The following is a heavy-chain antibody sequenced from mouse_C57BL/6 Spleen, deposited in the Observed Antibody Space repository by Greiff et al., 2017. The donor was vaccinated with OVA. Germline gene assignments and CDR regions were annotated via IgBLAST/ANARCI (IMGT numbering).Heavy chain of an antibody. Sequence: VQLKQSGTVLARPGASVKMSCKTSGYTFTSYWMHWVKQRPGQGLEWIGAIYPGNSDTSYNQKFKGKAKLTAVTSASTAYMEISRLTNNDSAVYCCTRGGDGYYGVFDYWGQGTTLTVSS. J-gene: IGHJ2*01. V-gene: IGHV1-5*01. CDR2: IYPGNSDT. CDR1: GYTFTSYW. D-gene: IGHD2-3*01. CDR3: TRGGDGYYGVFDY.